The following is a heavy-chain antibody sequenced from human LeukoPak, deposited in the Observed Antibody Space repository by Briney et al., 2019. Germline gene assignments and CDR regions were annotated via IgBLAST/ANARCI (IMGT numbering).Heavy chain of an antibody. CDR3: ARASPSGAAAEFLDI. CDR2: INHSGST. Sequence: PSETLSLTCAVYGGSFSGYYWSWIRQPPGKGLEWIGVINHSGSTNYNPSLKSRVTISVDTSKNQFSLKLSSVTAADTAVYYCARASPSGAAAEFLDIWGQGTMVTVSS. J-gene: IGHJ3*02. D-gene: IGHD6-13*01. CDR1: GGSFSGYY. V-gene: IGHV4-34*01.